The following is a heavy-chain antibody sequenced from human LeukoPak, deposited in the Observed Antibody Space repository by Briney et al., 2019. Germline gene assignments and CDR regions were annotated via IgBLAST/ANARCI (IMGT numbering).Heavy chain of an antibody. J-gene: IGHJ5*02. Sequence: GESLKTSRHGSWYRLPSKWIGLVRQRPGKGAGWMGIIYPGDSDTRYRPSLQGQVTISADKSLSTAYLQWSSLGASDTAMYYCARRTGNWFDPWGQGTLVTVSS. CDR1: WYRLPSKW. CDR3: ARRTGNWFDP. CDR2: IYPGDSDT. V-gene: IGHV5-51*01. D-gene: IGHD1-1*01.